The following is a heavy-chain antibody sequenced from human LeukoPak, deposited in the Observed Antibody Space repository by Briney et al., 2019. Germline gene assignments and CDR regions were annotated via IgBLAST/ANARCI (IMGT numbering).Heavy chain of an antibody. CDR1: GFTFSSYS. V-gene: IGHV3-21*01. J-gene: IGHJ4*02. CDR3: ARAYYDFWSGYSNFDY. Sequence: GGSLRLSCAASGFTFSSYSMNWVRQAPGKGLEWVSSISSSSSYIYYADSVKGRFTISRDNAKNSLYLQMNSLRAEDTAVYYCARAYYDFWSGYSNFDYWGQGTLVTVSS. D-gene: IGHD3-3*01. CDR2: ISSSSSYI.